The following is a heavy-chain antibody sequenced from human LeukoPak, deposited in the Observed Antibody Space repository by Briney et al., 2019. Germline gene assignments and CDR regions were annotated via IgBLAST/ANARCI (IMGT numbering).Heavy chain of an antibody. CDR3: ATERERRITD. D-gene: IGHD1-1*01. CDR2: IHPSGTT. J-gene: IGHJ4*02. V-gene: IGHV4-38-2*02. CDR1: GFSISLGYY. Sequence: SETLSLTCDVSGFSISLGYYWVWIRQPAGQGLEWIGSIHPSGTTFYNSSLNSRITMTIDAPKNQFSLRLSLVTAVDTAVSFCATERERRITDWGQGTLVTVSS.